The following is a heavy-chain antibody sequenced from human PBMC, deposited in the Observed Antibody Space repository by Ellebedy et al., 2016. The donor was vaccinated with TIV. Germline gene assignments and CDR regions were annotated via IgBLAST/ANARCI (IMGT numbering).Heavy chain of an antibody. Sequence: GGSLRLXXAASGFTFSSYAMHWVRQAPGKGLEWVALISYDGTNKYYADSVKGRFTISRDNAKNSVYLQMNNLRAEDTAVYYCARRYMDVWGKGTTVTVSS. V-gene: IGHV3-30-3*01. J-gene: IGHJ6*03. CDR2: ISYDGTNK. CDR3: ARRYMDV. CDR1: GFTFSSYA.